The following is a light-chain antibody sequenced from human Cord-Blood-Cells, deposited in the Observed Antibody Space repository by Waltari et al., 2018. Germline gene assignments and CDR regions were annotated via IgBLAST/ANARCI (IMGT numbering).Light chain of an antibody. CDR1: SSDVGGYNY. Sequence: QSALTQPASVSGSPGQSITIPCTGTSSDVGGYNYVSWYQNHPGKAPKLMIYEVSNRPSGVSNRFSGSKSGNTASLTISGLQAEDEADYYCSSYTSSSTLGVFGTGTKVTVL. CDR2: EVS. J-gene: IGLJ1*01. CDR3: SSYTSSSTLGV. V-gene: IGLV2-14*01.